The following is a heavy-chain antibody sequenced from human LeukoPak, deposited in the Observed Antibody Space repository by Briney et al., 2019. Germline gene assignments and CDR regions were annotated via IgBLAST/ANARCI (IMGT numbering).Heavy chain of an antibody. CDR2: INPSGGST. CDR1: GYTFTSYY. CDR3: ARDPTLLWFGELRPLDP. Sequence: ASVKVSCKASGYTFTSYYMHWVRQAPGQGLEWMGIINPSGGSTSYAQKFQGRVTMTRDMSTSTVYMELGSLRSDDTAVYYCARDPTLLWFGELRPLDPWGQGTLVTVSS. J-gene: IGHJ5*02. D-gene: IGHD3-10*01. V-gene: IGHV1-46*01.